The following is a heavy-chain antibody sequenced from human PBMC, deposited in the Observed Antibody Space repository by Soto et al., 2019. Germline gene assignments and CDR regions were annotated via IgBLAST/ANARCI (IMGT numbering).Heavy chain of an antibody. CDR1: GFRFSIYS. V-gene: IGHV3-48*02. D-gene: IGHD6-19*01. CDR3: ARSVEGLFDY. Sequence: EVQLVESGGGLVQPGGSLRLSCAASGFRFSIYSMNWVRQAPGKGLEWSAYITSDTKTIKYADSVKGRFTISRDNDKNLVYLQMNSLRDEDTAVYYCARSVEGLFDYWGQGTVVTVST. CDR2: ITSDTKTI. J-gene: IGHJ4*02.